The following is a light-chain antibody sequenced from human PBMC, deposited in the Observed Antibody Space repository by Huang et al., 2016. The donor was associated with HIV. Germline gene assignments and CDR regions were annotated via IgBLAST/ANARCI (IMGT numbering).Light chain of an antibody. CDR1: QSVLYSSKSKNY. V-gene: IGKV4-1*01. Sequence: DIVMTQSPDSLTVSLGERATIKCRSSQSVLYSSKSKNYLAWFQQQPGRAPRLLIYWASARDSGVPDRFSGSGSGTDFTLTIDRLEAEDAAIYYCQQYYRLPQTFGQGTRVEIK. J-gene: IGKJ1*01. CDR2: WAS. CDR3: QQYYRLPQT.